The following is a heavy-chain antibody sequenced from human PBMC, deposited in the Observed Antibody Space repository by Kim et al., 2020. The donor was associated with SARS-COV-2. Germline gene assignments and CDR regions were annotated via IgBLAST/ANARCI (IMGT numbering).Heavy chain of an antibody. CDR1: GFTFSSYS. CDR2: ISSSSSTI. V-gene: IGHV3-48*02. D-gene: IGHD3-22*01. J-gene: IGHJ6*02. CDR3: ARESFTMIVVVVYYYGMDF. Sequence: GGSLRLSCAASGFTFSSYSMNWVRQAPGKGLEWVSYISSSSSTIYYADSVKGRFTISRDNAKNSLYLQMNSLRDEDTAVYYCARESFTMIVVVVYYYGMDFWGQGTTVTVSS.